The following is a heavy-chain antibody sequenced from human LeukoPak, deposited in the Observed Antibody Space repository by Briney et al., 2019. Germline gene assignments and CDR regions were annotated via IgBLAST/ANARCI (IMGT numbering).Heavy chain of an antibody. J-gene: IGHJ5*02. V-gene: IGHV3-30*18. Sequence: PGGSLRLSCAASGFTFSSYGMHWVRQAPGKGLEWVAVISYDGSNKYYADSVKGRFTISRDNSKNTLYPQMNSLRAEDTAVYYCAKDRLACSSTSCYTYWFDPWGQGTLVTVSS. CDR3: AKDRLACSSTSCYTYWFDP. CDR1: GFTFSSYG. D-gene: IGHD2-2*02. CDR2: ISYDGSNK.